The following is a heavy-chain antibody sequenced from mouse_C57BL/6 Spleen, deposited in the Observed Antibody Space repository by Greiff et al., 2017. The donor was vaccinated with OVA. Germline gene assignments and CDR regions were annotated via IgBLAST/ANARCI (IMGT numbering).Heavy chain of an antibody. Sequence: DVQLVESGGGLVKPGGSLKLSCAASGFTFSSYAMSWVRQTPEKRLEWVATISDGGSYTYYPDNVKGRFTISRANAKNNLYLQMSHLKSEDTARYNCARGHYGNPYYFGYWGQGTTLSAAS. J-gene: IGHJ2*01. CDR1: GFTFSSYA. CDR2: ISDGGSYT. CDR3: ARGHYGNPYYFGY. V-gene: IGHV5-4*01. D-gene: IGHD2-1*01.